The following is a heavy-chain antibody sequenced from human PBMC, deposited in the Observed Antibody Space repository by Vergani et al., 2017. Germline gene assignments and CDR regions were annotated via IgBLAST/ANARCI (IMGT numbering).Heavy chain of an antibody. Sequence: QVQLVESGGGVVQPGRSLRLSCAASGFTFSSYAMHWVRQAPGKGLEWVAVISYDGNNKYYADSVKGRFTISRDNSKNTLYLQMNSLRAEDTAVYYCARARGSSWYLDNFNWFDPWGQGTLVTVSS. CDR1: GFTFSSYA. D-gene: IGHD6-13*01. CDR3: ARARGSSWYLDNFNWFDP. J-gene: IGHJ5*02. V-gene: IGHV3-30-3*01. CDR2: ISYDGNNK.